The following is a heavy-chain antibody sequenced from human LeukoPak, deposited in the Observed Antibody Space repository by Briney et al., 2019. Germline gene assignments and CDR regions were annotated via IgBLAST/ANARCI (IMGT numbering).Heavy chain of an antibody. V-gene: IGHV4-34*01. D-gene: IGHD6-25*01. CDR1: GGSFSGYY. CDR2: INHSGST. Sequence: SETLSLTCAVYGGSFSGYYWRWIRQPPGKGLEWIGEINHSGSTNYNPSLKSRVTISVDTSKNQFSLKLSSVTAADTAVYYCARGGIAADVVDYWGQGTLVTVSS. CDR3: ARGGIAADVVDY. J-gene: IGHJ4*02.